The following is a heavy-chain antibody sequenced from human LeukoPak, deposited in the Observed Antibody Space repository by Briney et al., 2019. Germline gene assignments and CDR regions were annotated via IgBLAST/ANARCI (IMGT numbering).Heavy chain of an antibody. CDR3: ARDLGRIAVAQAYFDY. CDR1: GFTFSSYA. CDR2: ISYDGSNK. Sequence: GGSLRLSCAASGFTFSSYAMHWVRQAPGKGLEWVAVISYDGSNKYYADSVKGRFTISGDNSKNTLYLQMNSLRAEDTAVYYCARDLGRIAVAQAYFDYWGQGALVTVSS. V-gene: IGHV3-30-3*01. D-gene: IGHD6-19*01. J-gene: IGHJ4*02.